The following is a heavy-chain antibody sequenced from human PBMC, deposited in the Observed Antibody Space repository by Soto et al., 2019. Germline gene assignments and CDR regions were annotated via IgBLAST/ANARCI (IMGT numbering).Heavy chain of an antibody. CDR3: ARGEGVVVVAATHLDY. CDR2: ISSSGSTI. J-gene: IGHJ4*02. CDR1: GFTFSSYE. D-gene: IGHD2-15*01. V-gene: IGHV3-48*03. Sequence: EVQLVESGGGLVQPGGSLRLSCAASGFTFSSYEMNWVRQAPGKGLEWGSYISSSGSTIYYADSVKGRFTISRDNAKNSLYLQMNSLRAEDTAVYYCARGEGVVVVAATHLDYWGQGTLVTVSS.